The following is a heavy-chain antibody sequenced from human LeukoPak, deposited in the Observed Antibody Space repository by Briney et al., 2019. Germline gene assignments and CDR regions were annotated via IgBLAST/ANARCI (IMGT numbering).Heavy chain of an antibody. Sequence: GGSLRLSCAASGFTFSSYWMSWVRQAPGKGLEWVANIKQDGSEKYYVDSVKGRFTISRDNAKNSLYLQMNSLRAEDTAVYYCARGMHDSSGYYYGHWGQGTLVTVSS. CDR2: IKQDGSEK. J-gene: IGHJ4*02. D-gene: IGHD3-22*01. CDR1: GFTFSSYW. CDR3: ARGMHDSSGYYYGH. V-gene: IGHV3-7*01.